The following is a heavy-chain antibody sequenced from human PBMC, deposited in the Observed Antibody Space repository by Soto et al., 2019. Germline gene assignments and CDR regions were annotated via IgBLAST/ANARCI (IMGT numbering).Heavy chain of an antibody. CDR3: APHVSCSGGICQYDTFAI. D-gene: IGHD2-15*01. V-gene: IGHV3-23*01. Sequence: EVQVLESGGGLVQPGGSLRLSCEGSEFTVSGHAMTWIRQAPGKGPEWVSTITADGGTYYADSVKGRFAMSRDTSENTLYLQMNSLGAEDTVAYYCAPHVSCSGGICQYDTFAIRGQGTMVTVSS. J-gene: IGHJ3*02. CDR2: ITADGGT. CDR1: EFTVSGHA.